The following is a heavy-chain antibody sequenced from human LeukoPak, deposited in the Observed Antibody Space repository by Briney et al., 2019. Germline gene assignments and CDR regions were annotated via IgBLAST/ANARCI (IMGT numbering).Heavy chain of an antibody. CDR3: ARVVYSGSYYEV. D-gene: IGHD1-26*01. V-gene: IGHV1-46*01. J-gene: IGHJ1*01. CDR1: GYTFTSYY. Sequence: ASVTVSCKASGYTFTSYYMHWVRQAPGQGLEWMGIINPSGGSTNYAQKFQGRVTTTRDTSTSTVYMELSSLRSEDTAVYYCARVVYSGSYYEVWGQGTLVTVSP. CDR2: INPSGGST.